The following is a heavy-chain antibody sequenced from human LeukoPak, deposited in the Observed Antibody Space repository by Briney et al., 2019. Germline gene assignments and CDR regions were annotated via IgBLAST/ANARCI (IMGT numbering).Heavy chain of an antibody. CDR1: GFTFSSYT. D-gene: IGHD3-3*01. J-gene: IGHJ4*02. CDR2: ISSGGSYI. CDR3: ARDRDLGVVTPWCDY. V-gene: IGHV3-21*01. Sequence: GGSLRLSCAASGFTFSSYTMNWVRQAPGKGLEWVSIISSGGSYIHYADSVKGRFTISRDNAKNSLYLQMNSLRAEDTAVYYCARDRDLGVVTPWCDYWGQGILVTVSS.